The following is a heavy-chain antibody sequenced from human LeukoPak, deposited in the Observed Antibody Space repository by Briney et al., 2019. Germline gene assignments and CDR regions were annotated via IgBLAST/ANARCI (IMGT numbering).Heavy chain of an antibody. V-gene: IGHV1-24*01. D-gene: IGHD6-19*01. CDR2: FDPEDGET. Sequence: ASVKVSCKVSGYTLTELSMHWVRQAPGKGLEWMGGFDPEDGETIYAQKFQGRVTMTEDTSTDTANMELSSLRSEDTAVYYCATVSLAVAETYGMDVWGQGTTVTVSS. CDR3: ATVSLAVAETYGMDV. CDR1: GYTLTELS. J-gene: IGHJ6*02.